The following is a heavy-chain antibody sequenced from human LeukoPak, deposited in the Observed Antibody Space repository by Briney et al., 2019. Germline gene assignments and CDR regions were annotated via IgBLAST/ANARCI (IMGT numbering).Heavy chain of an antibody. CDR3: ARPHIVAYYFDY. Sequence: SETLSLTCTVSGVSISTTYYYWGWIRQPPGKGLEWIGSIYYSGSTYYNPSLKSRVTISVDTSKNQFSLKLSSVTAADTAVYYCARPHIVAYYFDYWGQGTLVTVSS. CDR1: GVSISTTYYY. V-gene: IGHV4-39*01. J-gene: IGHJ4*02. D-gene: IGHD5-12*01. CDR2: IYYSGST.